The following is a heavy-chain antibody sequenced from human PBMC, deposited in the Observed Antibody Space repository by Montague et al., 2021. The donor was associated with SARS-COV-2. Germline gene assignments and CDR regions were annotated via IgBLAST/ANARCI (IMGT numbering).Heavy chain of an antibody. V-gene: IGHV4-39*01. CDR2: IYYSGST. J-gene: IGHJ3*02. D-gene: IGHD3-22*01. Sequence: SETLSLTCTVSGGSISSSSYYWGWIRQPPEKGLEWIGSIYYSGSTYYNPSLKSRVTISVDTSKNQFSLKLSSVTAADTAVYYCARFPTSYYYDSKAAPATPDAFDIWGQGTMVTVPS. CDR3: ARFPTSYYYDSKAAPATPDAFDI. CDR1: GGSISSSSYY.